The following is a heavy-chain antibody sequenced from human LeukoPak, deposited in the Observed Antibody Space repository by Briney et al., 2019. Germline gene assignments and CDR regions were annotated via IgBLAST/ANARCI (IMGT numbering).Heavy chain of an antibody. CDR3: ATDKYGPFDY. V-gene: IGHV1-24*01. CDR1: GYSLSDLS. D-gene: IGHD2-2*01. Sequence: ASVKVSCKVSGYSLSDLSIHWVRHVGGKGLEWMGGFEPEEGEHGETIFAQNFEDRLTLTEDTSTDTAYMELSSLRSEDTAVYYCATDKYGPFDYWGQGTLVTVSS. J-gene: IGHJ4*02. CDR2: FEPEEGEHGET.